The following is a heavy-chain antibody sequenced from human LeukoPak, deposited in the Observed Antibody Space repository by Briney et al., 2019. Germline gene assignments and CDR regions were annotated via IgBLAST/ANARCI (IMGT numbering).Heavy chain of an antibody. CDR1: GYMFTVYY. Sequence: ASVKVSCKTSGYMFTVYYLHWVRQAPGQGLEWMGMISPTGGTTRFSQKYQGRITMTRDMSTSTVYMDLSSLRSEDTAVYYCAREMRSSKALDPWGQGTLVTVSS. CDR2: ISPTGGTT. CDR3: AREMRSSKALDP. V-gene: IGHV1-46*01. D-gene: IGHD2/OR15-2a*01. J-gene: IGHJ5*02.